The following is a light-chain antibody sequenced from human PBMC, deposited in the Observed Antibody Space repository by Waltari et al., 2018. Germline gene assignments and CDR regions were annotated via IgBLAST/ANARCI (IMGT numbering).Light chain of an antibody. Sequence: QSALTQPASVSASPGESITITCTATSSDVGDFNSVPWYQQHPGKAPKFMIYDVSNRPSGVSHRFSGSKSGNTASLTISGLQAEDEAVYYCSSFTTSSTLLFGGGTKLTVL. CDR3: SSFTTSSTLL. CDR1: SSDVGDFNS. CDR2: DVS. J-gene: IGLJ2*01. V-gene: IGLV2-14*03.